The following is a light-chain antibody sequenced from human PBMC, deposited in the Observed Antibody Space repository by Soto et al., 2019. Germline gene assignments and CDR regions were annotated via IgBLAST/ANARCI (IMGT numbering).Light chain of an antibody. CDR1: QTISKF. Sequence: DIQLTQSPSLLSASVGDRVTITCRASQTISKFLSWYQQKPGKAPKLLIYAASTLQDGVPSRFSVSGSGTEFTLTISSLQPEDFATYYCQLINSFFGGGTRVEI. CDR2: AAS. J-gene: IGKJ4*01. V-gene: IGKV1-9*01. CDR3: QLINSF.